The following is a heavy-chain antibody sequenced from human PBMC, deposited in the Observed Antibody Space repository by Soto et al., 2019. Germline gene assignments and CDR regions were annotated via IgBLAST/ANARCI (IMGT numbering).Heavy chain of an antibody. CDR1: GDTSTIYT. V-gene: IGHV1-69*08. D-gene: IGHD3-10*01. J-gene: IGHJ5*02. Sequence: QVQLVQSGAEVKKPGASLRVSCETSGDTSTIYTITWVRQAPGQGLQWMGRIVPILRITNYAQEFQGRLTITADSFTSTGHMELTSLPSEDTAVYYCATDKFGAGRVGVHSWGQGTLVIVSS. CDR3: ATDKFGAGRVGVHS. CDR2: IVPILRIT.